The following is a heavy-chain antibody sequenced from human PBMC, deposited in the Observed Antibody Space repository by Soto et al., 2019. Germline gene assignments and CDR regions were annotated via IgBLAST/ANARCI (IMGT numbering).Heavy chain of an antibody. V-gene: IGHV1-69*06. CDR3: ARTYYYDSSGYYRGPYYFDY. D-gene: IGHD3-22*01. CDR1: GGTFSSYA. Sequence: SVKVSCKASGGTFSSYAISWVRQAPGQGLEWMGGIMPIFGTANYAQKFQGRVTITADKSTSTAYMELSSLRSEDTAVYYCARTYYYDSSGYYRGPYYFDYWGQGTLVTVSS. CDR2: IMPIFGTA. J-gene: IGHJ4*02.